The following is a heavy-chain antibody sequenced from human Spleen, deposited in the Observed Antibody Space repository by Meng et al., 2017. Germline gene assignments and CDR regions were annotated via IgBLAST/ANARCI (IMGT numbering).Heavy chain of an antibody. Sequence: GESLKISCAASGFTFSSYEMTWVRQAPGKGLEWVSYITTSGYSIFYTGSVKGRFTISRDNAKNSVYLQMDSLRVEDTAIYYCAREGVGLRPSSFDYWGHGTQVTVSS. D-gene: IGHD1-26*01. V-gene: IGHV3-48*03. J-gene: IGHJ4*03. CDR3: AREGVGLRPSSFDY. CDR2: ITTSGYSI. CDR1: GFTFSSYE.